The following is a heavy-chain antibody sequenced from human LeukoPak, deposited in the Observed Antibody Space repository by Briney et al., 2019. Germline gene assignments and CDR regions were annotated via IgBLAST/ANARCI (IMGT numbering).Heavy chain of an antibody. CDR3: ARGYYYDSSGYYFDS. D-gene: IGHD3-22*01. CDR1: GYSFTSHV. Sequence: GASVKVSCKASGYSFTSHVIHWLRQAPGQRFEWMGWIGGGSGRTNYSQTFQDRVTITRDTSATTSYMEMSSLRYEDTAIFYSARGYYYDSSGYYFDSWGQGTLVTVSS. J-gene: IGHJ4*02. CDR2: IGGGSGRT. V-gene: IGHV1-3*01.